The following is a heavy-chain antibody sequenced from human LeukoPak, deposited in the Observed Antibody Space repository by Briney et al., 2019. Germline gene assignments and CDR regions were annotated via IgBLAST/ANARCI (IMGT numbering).Heavy chain of an antibody. J-gene: IGHJ5*02. CDR2: IYYSGST. CDR1: GGSISSSSYY. Sequence: SETLSLTCTVSGGSISSSSYYWGWIRQPPGKGLEWIGSIYYSGSTYYNPSLKSRVTISVDTSKNQFSLKLSSVTAADTAAYYCARHPPRYCSSPSCSMRYNWFDPWGQGTLVTVSS. V-gene: IGHV4-39*01. CDR3: ARHPPRYCSSPSCSMRYNWFDP. D-gene: IGHD2-2*01.